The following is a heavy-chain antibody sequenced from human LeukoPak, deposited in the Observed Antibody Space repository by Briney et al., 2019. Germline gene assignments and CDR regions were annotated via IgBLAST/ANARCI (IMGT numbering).Heavy chain of an antibody. CDR2: ISAKSDNT. V-gene: IGHV3-21*01. CDR1: GFIFSSYA. D-gene: IGHD2-2*01. Sequence: GGSLRLSCAASGFIFSSYAFNWVRQAPGKGLEWVSFISAKSDNTYYADSVRGRFTISRDNAKNSLYLQMNSLRAEDTAVYYCARDSPHRQFNCSSTSCWGGFFDYWGQGTLVTVSS. CDR3: ARDSPHRQFNCSSTSCWGGFFDY. J-gene: IGHJ4*02.